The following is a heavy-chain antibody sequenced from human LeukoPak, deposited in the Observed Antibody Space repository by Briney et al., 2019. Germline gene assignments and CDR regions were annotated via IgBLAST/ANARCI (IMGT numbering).Heavy chain of an antibody. CDR1: GFTFGENA. CDR3: TRAGNDYNNYQSPY. V-gene: IGHV3-49*04. CDR2: IRSKLYGETT. Sequence: GGSLRLSCTVSGFTFGENAMSWVRQAPGKGLEWVGIIRSKLYGETTEYAASVKGRFTISRDDDKSIAFLQLNSLKTEDTAVYYCTRAGNDYNNYQSPYWGQGTLVTVAS. J-gene: IGHJ4*02. D-gene: IGHD4-11*01.